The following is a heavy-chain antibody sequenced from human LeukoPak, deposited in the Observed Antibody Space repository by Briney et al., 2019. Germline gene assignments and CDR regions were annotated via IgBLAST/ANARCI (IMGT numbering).Heavy chain of an antibody. CDR3: ARGFGYFDY. CDR1: GFTFSNYG. V-gene: IGHV3-30*02. J-gene: IGHJ4*02. Sequence: PGGSLGLSCAASGFTFSNYGIHWVRQAPGKGLEWVAFIRYDGSNKYYVDSVKGRFTISRDNSKNTLYLQVNSLRGEDTAVYYCARGFGYFDYWGQGTLVTVSS. D-gene: IGHD3-3*01. CDR2: IRYDGSNK.